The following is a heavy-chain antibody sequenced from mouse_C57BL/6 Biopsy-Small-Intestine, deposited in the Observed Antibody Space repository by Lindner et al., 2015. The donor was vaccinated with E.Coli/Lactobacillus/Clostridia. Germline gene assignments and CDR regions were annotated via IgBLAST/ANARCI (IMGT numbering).Heavy chain of an antibody. CDR1: GYTFTDYY. J-gene: IGHJ2*01. Sequence: VQLQESGPELVKPGASVKMSCRTSGYTFTDYYMHWVKQSHGKSLEWIGYIYPNNGANGYNQKFKGKATLTVDKSSSTAYMELRSLTSADSAVYYCARDYGSNYMYYFDYWGQGTTLTDSS. CDR3: ARDYGSNYMYYFDY. CDR2: IYPNNGAN. D-gene: IGHD1-1*01. V-gene: IGHV1-34*01.